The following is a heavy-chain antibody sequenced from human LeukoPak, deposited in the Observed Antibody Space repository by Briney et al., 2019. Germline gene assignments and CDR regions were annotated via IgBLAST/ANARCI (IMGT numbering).Heavy chain of an antibody. CDR2: INPNSGGT. CDR3: ARDRLANNGSPDY. V-gene: IGHV1-2*02. D-gene: IGHD1-26*01. Sequence: ASVKVSCKASGYTFTDYYMHWVRQAPGQGLEWMGWINPNSGGTNYAQKFQGRVTMTRDTSISTAYMELSRLRSDDTAVYYCARDRLANNGSPDYWGQGTLVTVSS. J-gene: IGHJ4*02. CDR1: GYTFTDYY.